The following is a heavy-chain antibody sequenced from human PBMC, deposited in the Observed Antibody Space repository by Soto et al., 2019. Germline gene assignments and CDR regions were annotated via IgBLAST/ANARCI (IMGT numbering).Heavy chain of an antibody. J-gene: IGHJ4*02. V-gene: IGHV3-9*01. CDR2: ISWNSGSI. CDR1: GFTFDDYA. Sequence: EVQLVESGGGLGQPGRSLRLSCAASGFTFDDYAMHWVREAPGKGLEWVSGISWNSGSIGYADSVKGRFTISRDNAKNSLYLQMNSLRAEVTALYYCAKDMYSDSSGLIPYYFDYWGQGTLVPVSS. CDR3: AKDMYSDSSGLIPYYFDY. D-gene: IGHD3-22*01.